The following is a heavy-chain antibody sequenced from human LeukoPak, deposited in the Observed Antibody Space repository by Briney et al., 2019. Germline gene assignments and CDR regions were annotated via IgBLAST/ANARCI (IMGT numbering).Heavy chain of an antibody. CDR1: GFTFSTSA. V-gene: IGHV3-23*01. CDR2: LSDSGGTT. D-gene: IGHD6-19*01. Sequence: GGSLILSCAASGFTFSTSAMSWARQAPGKGLEWLSALSDSGGTTYSADSVRGRFTISRDNSKNTLYLQMNSLRAEDTAVYYCAREDIAVGNWYFDLWGRGTLVTVSS. CDR3: AREDIAVGNWYFDL. J-gene: IGHJ2*01.